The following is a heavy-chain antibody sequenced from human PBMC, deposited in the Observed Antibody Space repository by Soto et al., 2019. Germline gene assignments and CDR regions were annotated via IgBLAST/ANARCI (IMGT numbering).Heavy chain of an antibody. V-gene: IGHV3-48*02. J-gene: IGHJ1*01. CDR1: GFTFSSYS. CDR2: ISSSSDTI. CDR3: AKEGYYDSSGYKYFQH. D-gene: IGHD3-22*01. Sequence: EVQLVESGGGLVQPGGSLRLSCAASGFTFSSYSMNWVRQAPGKGLEWVSYISSSSDTIYYADSVKGRFTISRDNSKNTLYLQMNSLRDEDTARYYCAKEGYYDSSGYKYFQHWGQGTLVTVSS.